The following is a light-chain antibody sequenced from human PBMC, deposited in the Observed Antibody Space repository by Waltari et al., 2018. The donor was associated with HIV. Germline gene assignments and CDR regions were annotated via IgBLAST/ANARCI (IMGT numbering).Light chain of an antibody. CDR1: QTSNSL. V-gene: IGKV1-5*03. Sequence: DIQMTQSPATLSASVGDRVTITCRASQTSNSLLAWYQQKPGKAPKLLIYKASTLESGVPSRFSGSGSGTDFTLTISSLQPDDSATYYCQQYNNYPLTFGGGTKVEIK. CDR3: QQYNNYPLT. J-gene: IGKJ4*01. CDR2: KAS.